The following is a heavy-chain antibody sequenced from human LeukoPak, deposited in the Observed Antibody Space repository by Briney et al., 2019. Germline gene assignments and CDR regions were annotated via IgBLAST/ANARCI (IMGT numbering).Heavy chain of an antibody. CDR1: CGSISISSYY. D-gene: IGHD5-12*01. CDR2: IYYSGST. V-gene: IGHV4-39*01. CDR3: VRLGDIVATMGGGFDY. J-gene: IGHJ4*02. Sequence: PSETLSLTCTVSCGSISISSYYWGWIRQPPGKGLGWIGSIYYSGSTYYNPSLKSRVNISVHTSKNQFSLKLSSVAATDTAVYYCVRLGDIVATMGGGFDYWGQGTLVTVSS.